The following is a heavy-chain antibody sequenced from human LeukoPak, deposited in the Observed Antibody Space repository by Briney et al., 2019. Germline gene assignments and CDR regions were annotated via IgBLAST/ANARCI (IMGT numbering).Heavy chain of an antibody. V-gene: IGHV3-23*01. CDR2: ISGCGGST. J-gene: IGHJ6*04. Sequence: GGSLRLSCAASGFTFSSYGMSWVRQAPGKGLEWVSAISGCGGSTFYADSVKGRFTISRDNAKNSLYLQMNSLRAEDTAVYYCAELGITMIGGVWGKGTTVTISS. D-gene: IGHD3-10*02. CDR3: AELGITMIGGV. CDR1: GFTFSSYG.